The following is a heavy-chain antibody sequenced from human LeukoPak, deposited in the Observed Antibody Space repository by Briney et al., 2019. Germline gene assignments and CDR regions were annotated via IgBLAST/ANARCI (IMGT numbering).Heavy chain of an antibody. CDR2: ISGSGGST. CDR3: ARGGGLDV. D-gene: IGHD3-16*01. CDR1: GFTYRSYA. Sequence: PGGSLRLSCAASGFTYRSYAMNWVRQAPGKGLEWVSVISGSGGSTYYADSVKGRFTISRDNAKNSLYLQMSNLRAEDTAVYFCARGGGLDVWGQGATVTVSS. J-gene: IGHJ6*02. V-gene: IGHV3-23*01.